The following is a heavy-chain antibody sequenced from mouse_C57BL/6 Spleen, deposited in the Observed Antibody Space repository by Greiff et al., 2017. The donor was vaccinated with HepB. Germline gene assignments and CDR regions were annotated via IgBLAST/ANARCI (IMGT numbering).Heavy chain of an antibody. V-gene: IGHV1-19*01. CDR2: INPYNGGT. D-gene: IGHD1-1*01. CDR3: ARYPKYYASPYFDY. Sequence: EVQLQQSGPELVKPGASVKMSCKASGYTFTDYYMNWVKQSHGQSLEWIGVINPYNGGTSYNQKFKGKATLTVDKSSSTAYMELNSLTSEDSAVYYGARYPKYYASPYFDYWGQGTTLTVSS. J-gene: IGHJ2*01. CDR1: GYTFTDYY.